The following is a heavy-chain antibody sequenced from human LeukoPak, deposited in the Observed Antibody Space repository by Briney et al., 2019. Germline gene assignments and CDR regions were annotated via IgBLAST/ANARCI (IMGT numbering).Heavy chain of an antibody. CDR1: GYTFTGYY. CDR3: ARGPDYYDSSGYDYYYMDV. Sequence: AASVKVSCKASGYTFTGYYMHWVRQAPGQGLEWMGRINPNSGGTNYAQKFQGRVTMTRDTSISTAYMELSRLRSDDTAVYYCARGPDYYDSSGYDYYYMDVWGKGTTVTVSS. V-gene: IGHV1-2*06. CDR2: INPNSGGT. D-gene: IGHD3-22*01. J-gene: IGHJ6*03.